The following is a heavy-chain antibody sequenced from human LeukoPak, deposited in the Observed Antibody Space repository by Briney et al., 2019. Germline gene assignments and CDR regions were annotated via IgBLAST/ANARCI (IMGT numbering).Heavy chain of an antibody. Sequence: GGTLRLSCAASGFNISSYTIHWVRQAPGKGLERVSSISSTSSLIFYADSMRGRFIISRDNAKNSLYLQMNSLRAEDTAVYYCARDYDFWSGFSSNYFDYWGQGTLVTVSS. CDR3: ARDYDFWSGFSSNYFDY. CDR1: GFNISSYT. V-gene: IGHV3-21*01. J-gene: IGHJ4*02. CDR2: ISSTSSLI. D-gene: IGHD3-3*01.